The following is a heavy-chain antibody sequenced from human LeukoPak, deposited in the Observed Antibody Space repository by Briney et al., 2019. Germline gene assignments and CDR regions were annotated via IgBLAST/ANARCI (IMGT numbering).Heavy chain of an antibody. V-gene: IGHV3-23*01. J-gene: IGHJ1*01. CDR1: GFTFSSYA. Sequence: NPGGSLRLSCAASGFTFSSYAMSWVRQAPGKGLEWVSAISGSGGSTYYADSVKGRFTISRDNSKNTLYLQMNSLRAEDTAVYYCAEDSGLVDYGDYASQPEYFQHWGQGTLVTVSS. CDR2: ISGSGGST. CDR3: AEDSGLVDYGDYASQPEYFQH. D-gene: IGHD4-17*01.